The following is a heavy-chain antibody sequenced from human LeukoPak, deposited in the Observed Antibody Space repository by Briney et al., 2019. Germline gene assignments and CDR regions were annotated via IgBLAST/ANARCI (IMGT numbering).Heavy chain of an antibody. CDR3: AKDHDSSGWYYFDY. CDR2: ISTSSSYI. D-gene: IGHD6-19*01. J-gene: IGHJ4*02. CDR1: GFTLSTYN. V-gene: IGHV3-21*04. Sequence: GGSLRLSCAASGFTLSTYNMKWVRQAPRKGLEWVSSISTSSSYIYYADSVKGRFTISRDNSKNTLYLQMNSLRAEDTAVYYCAKDHDSSGWYYFDYWGQGTLVTVSS.